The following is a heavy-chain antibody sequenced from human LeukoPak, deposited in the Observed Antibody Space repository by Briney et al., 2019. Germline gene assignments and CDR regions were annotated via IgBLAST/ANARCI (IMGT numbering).Heavy chain of an antibody. Sequence: GASVKVSCKSSGYXFIDSYIHWVRQAPGQGLEWMGWIKPNGGGPQYAQKFQDRVTMTRDTSVSSTYMELSGLRSDDTAVYYCAREKPAVPGTYFDYWGQGSLVTVSS. D-gene: IGHD6-19*01. J-gene: IGHJ4*02. CDR1: GYXFIDSY. CDR2: IKPNGGGP. CDR3: AREKPAVPGTYFDY. V-gene: IGHV1-2*02.